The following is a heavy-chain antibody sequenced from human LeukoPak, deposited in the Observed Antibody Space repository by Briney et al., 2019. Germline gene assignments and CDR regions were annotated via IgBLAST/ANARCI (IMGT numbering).Heavy chain of an antibody. D-gene: IGHD3-22*01. V-gene: IGHV3-33*01. J-gene: IGHJ4*02. CDR1: GFTFSSYG. CDR3: ARDGGSYYDSSGYSYYFDY. CDR2: IWHDGSNK. Sequence: GGSLRLSCAASGFTFSSYGMHWVRQAPGKGLEWVAVIWHDGSNKYYADSVKGRFTISRDNSKNTLYLQMNSLRAEDTAVYYCARDGGSYYDSSGYSYYFDYWGQGTLVTVSS.